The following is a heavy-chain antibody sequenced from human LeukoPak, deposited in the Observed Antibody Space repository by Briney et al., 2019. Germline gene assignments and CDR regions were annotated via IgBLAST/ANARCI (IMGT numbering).Heavy chain of an antibody. D-gene: IGHD3-22*01. CDR2: IKQDGSEK. CDR1: GLTFSSYW. CDR3: ARVEWDYYDSSGYNDY. J-gene: IGHJ4*02. V-gene: IGHV3-7*01. Sequence: GSLRLSCAASGLTFSSYWMSWVRQAPGKGLEWVANIKQDGSEKYYVDSVKGRFTISRDNAKNSLYLQMNSLRAEDTAVYYCARVEWDYYDSSGYNDYWGQGTLVTVSS.